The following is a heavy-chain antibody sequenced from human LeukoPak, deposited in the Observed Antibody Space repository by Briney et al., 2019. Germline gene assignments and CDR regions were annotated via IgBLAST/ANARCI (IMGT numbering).Heavy chain of an antibody. J-gene: IGHJ6*02. CDR2: INSDGSST. Sequence: GGSLGLSCAASGFTFSSYWMHWVRQAPGKGLVWVSRINSDGSSTSYADSVKGRFTISRDNAKNTLYLQMNSLRAEDTAVYYCASEGRDDYSYGMDVWGQGTTVTVSS. CDR3: ASEGRDDYSYGMDV. CDR1: GFTFSSYW. V-gene: IGHV3-74*01. D-gene: IGHD5-24*01.